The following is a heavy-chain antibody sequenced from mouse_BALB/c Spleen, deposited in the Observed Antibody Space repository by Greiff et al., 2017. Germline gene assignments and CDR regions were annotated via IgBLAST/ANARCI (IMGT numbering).Heavy chain of an antibody. Sequence: QVQLKESGPGLVAPSQSLSITCTVSGFSLTSYGVHWVRQPPGKGLEWMGVIWAGGSTNYNSALMSRLSISKDNSKSQVFLKMNSLQTDDTAMYSSAGEEDYRDEIADWGQGTLVTVSA. CDR3: AGEEDYRDEIAD. D-gene: IGHD2-14*01. CDR1: GFSLTSYG. CDR2: IWAGGST. V-gene: IGHV2-9*02. J-gene: IGHJ3*01.